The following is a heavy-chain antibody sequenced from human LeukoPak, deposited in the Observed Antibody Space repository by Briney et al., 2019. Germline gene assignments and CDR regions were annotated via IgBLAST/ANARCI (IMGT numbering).Heavy chain of an antibody. J-gene: IGHJ5*02. Sequence: ASVKVSCKASGYRFTSYWMHWVRQAPGQGLEWMGVINPSGSGTRYAQPLQGRVTMTRDTSTNTDYMELSSLTSEDTAVYCCARDNSAGTPTYWWFDPWGQGTLVTVSS. CDR2: INPSGSGT. CDR3: ARDNSAGTPTYWWFDP. V-gene: IGHV1-46*01. D-gene: IGHD1/OR15-1a*01. CDR1: GYRFTSYW.